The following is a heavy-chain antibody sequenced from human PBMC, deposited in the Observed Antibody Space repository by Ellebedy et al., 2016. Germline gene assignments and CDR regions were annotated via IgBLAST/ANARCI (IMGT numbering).Heavy chain of an antibody. D-gene: IGHD3-22*01. J-gene: IGHJ4*02. CDR3: ATSYYYDSSGSTPGY. CDR1: GYTLTELS. Sequence: ASVKVSXKVSGYTLTELSMHWVRQAPGKGLEWMGGFDPEDGETIYAQKFQGRVTMTEDTSTDTAYMELSSLRSEDTAVYYCATSYYYDSSGSTPGYWGQGTLVTVSS. V-gene: IGHV1-24*01. CDR2: FDPEDGET.